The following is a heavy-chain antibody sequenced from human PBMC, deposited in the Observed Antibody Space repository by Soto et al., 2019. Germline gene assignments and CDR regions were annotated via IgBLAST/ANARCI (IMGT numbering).Heavy chain of an antibody. J-gene: IGHJ5*02. CDR3: ARDNYDSSGYYPNWFDP. CDR1: GGSISSYY. CDR2: IYYSGST. V-gene: IGHV4-59*01. D-gene: IGHD3-22*01. Sequence: PSETLSLTCTVSGGSISSYYWSWIRQPPGKGLEWIGYIYYSGSTNYNPSLKSRVTISVDTSKNQFSLKLSSVTAADTAVYYCARDNYDSSGYYPNWFDPWGQGTLVTVYS.